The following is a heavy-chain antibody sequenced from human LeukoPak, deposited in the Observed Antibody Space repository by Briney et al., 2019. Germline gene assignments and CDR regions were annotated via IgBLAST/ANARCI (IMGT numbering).Heavy chain of an antibody. J-gene: IGHJ6*03. Sequence: GSLRLSCAASGFTFSSYGMSWVRQAPGKGLEWVSGISDSGTSTYYADSVKGRFTVSRDNSKNTLYLQMNSLRAEDTAVYYCAKLEYYLLRYMDVWGKGTTVTVSS. CDR1: GFTFSSYG. V-gene: IGHV3-23*01. D-gene: IGHD2-2*01. CDR2: ISDSGTST. CDR3: AKLEYYLLRYMDV.